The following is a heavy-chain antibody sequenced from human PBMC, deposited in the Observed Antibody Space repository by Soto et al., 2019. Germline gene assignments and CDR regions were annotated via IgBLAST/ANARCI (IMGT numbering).Heavy chain of an antibody. V-gene: IGHV5-51*01. J-gene: IGHJ6*02. Sequence: GESLKISCKVSGYSFTSYWIGWVRQMPGKGLEWMGIIYPGDSDTRYSPSFQGQVTISADKSISTAYLQWSSLKASDTAMYYCATGPGGNCSSTSCYSGYYYYYGMDVWGQGTTVTVSS. D-gene: IGHD2-2*01. CDR1: GYSFTSYW. CDR2: IYPGDSDT. CDR3: ATGPGGNCSSTSCYSGYYYYYGMDV.